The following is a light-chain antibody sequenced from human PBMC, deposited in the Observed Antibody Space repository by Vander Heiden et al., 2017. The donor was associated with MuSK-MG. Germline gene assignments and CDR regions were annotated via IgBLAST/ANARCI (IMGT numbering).Light chain of an antibody. V-gene: IGKV3-11*01. CDR3: QQRSNWLRALT. J-gene: IGKJ4*01. Sequence: EIVLTQSPATLSSSPGERATLSCRASQSVSSYLAWYQQKPGQAPRLLIYDASNRATGIAARFSGSGSGTDVTLTISSREPEDFAVYYCQQRSNWLRALTFGGGTKVEIK. CDR1: QSVSSY. CDR2: DAS.